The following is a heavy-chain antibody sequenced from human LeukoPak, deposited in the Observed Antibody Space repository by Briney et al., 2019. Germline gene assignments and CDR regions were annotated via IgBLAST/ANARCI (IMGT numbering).Heavy chain of an antibody. CDR2: VSYSGYT. Sequence: PETWSLTCTVSGGSISTYYWTWIRQPPGKGLEWIGYVSYSGYTNYNPSLKSQVTISVDTSKNRFSLKLSSVSAADTAVYFCARGSDYYESSGYYPGYYFDYWGQKTVLRVSS. J-gene: IGHJ4*02. CDR3: ARGSDYYESSGYYPGYYFDY. V-gene: IGHV4-59*01. D-gene: IGHD3-22*01. CDR1: GGSISTYY.